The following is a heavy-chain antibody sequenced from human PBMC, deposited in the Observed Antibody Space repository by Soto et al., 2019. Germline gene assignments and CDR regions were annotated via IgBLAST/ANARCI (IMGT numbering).Heavy chain of an antibody. CDR1: GYSISNGYY. D-gene: IGHD3-10*01. CDR2: IYHSGTT. Sequence: SETLSLTCTVSGYSISNGYYWGWIRPSPEKGLEWIGTIYHSGTTYYNPSLKSRVTMSVDTSKNQFSLKLSSVTAADTAVYYCARYGPENYGSGSLHVAFDIGGQGTMVTVSS. CDR3: ARYGPENYGSGSLHVAFDI. V-gene: IGHV4-38-2*02. J-gene: IGHJ3*02.